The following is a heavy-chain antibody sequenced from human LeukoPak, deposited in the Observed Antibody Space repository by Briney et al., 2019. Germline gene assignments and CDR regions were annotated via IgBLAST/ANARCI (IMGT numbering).Heavy chain of an antibody. CDR3: ARIDYDYIWGSYPPDY. CDR2: IKQDGSEK. CDR1: GFTFSSYW. Sequence: GGSLRLPCVASGFTFSSYWMTWVRQAPGKGLEWVANIKQDGSEKHHVDSVKGRFTISRDNAKSSLFLQMNSLRAEDTAVYYCARIDYDYIWGSYPPDYWGKGTLVTVSS. J-gene: IGHJ4*02. V-gene: IGHV3-7*01. D-gene: IGHD3-16*02.